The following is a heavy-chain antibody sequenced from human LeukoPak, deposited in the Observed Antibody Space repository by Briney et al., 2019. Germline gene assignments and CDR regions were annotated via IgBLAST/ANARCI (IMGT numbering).Heavy chain of an antibody. J-gene: IGHJ4*02. V-gene: IGHV1-2*06. CDR3: ARETYNGRYYYFDY. Sequence: GASVKVSCKASGYTFIDYYIHWVRQAPGQGLEWMGRINPKSGGTNHAQKFQGRVTMTRDTSISTAYMELCSLRSDDTAVYFCARETYNGRYYYFDYWGQGTLVTVSS. CDR1: GYTFIDYY. CDR2: INPKSGGT. D-gene: IGHD1-26*01.